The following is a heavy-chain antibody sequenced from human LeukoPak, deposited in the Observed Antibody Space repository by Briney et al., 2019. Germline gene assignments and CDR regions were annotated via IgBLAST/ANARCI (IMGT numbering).Heavy chain of an antibody. Sequence: PSETLSLTCTVSCGSIDSGDYYLGWVRQPPGTGLECIASIHYNGSTYYDPSLKPRLTLSVDTSKNQFSLNLYSVPAADTAIYYCARHPIERSLGGVPDWFDPWGQGTLVTVSS. V-gene: IGHV4-39*07. CDR3: ARHPIERSLGGVPDWFDP. J-gene: IGHJ5*02. D-gene: IGHD3-3*01. CDR2: IHYNGST. CDR1: CGSIDSGDYY.